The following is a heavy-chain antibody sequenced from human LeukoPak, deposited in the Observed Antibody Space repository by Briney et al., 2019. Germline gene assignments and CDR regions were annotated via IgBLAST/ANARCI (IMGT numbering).Heavy chain of an antibody. CDR2: IYNSGTT. J-gene: IGHJ2*01. Sequence: SETLSLTCTVSGGSFSSYYWTWIRQPAGKGLEWIGRIYNSGTTNYSPSLESRVTMSLDTSKNRFSLSLSSVTAADTAVYYCARGRLGATGHWRIDVWGRGTLVTVSS. D-gene: IGHD1-26*01. CDR3: ARGRLGATGHWRIDV. V-gene: IGHV4-4*07. CDR1: GGSFSSYY.